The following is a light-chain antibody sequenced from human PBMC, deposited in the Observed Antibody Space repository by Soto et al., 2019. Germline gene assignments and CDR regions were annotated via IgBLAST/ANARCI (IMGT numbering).Light chain of an antibody. J-gene: IGKJ4*01. V-gene: IGKV3-20*01. Sequence: EIVLTQSPGTLSLSPGDRATLSCEASQSVNNNYLAWYQHKPGQAPRLLINGASSRATGIPDRFSGSGSGTDFTLTIRRLEPEDFAVYYCQQYDTSLPYTFGGGTKVDIK. CDR2: GAS. CDR1: QSVNNNY. CDR3: QQYDTSLPYT.